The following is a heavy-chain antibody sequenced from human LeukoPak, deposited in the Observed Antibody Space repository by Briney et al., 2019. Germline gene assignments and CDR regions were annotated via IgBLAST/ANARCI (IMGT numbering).Heavy chain of an antibody. Sequence: SETLSLTCTVSGASISSYYWSWIRQPPGKGLEWIGYIYYSGSTNYNPSLKNRVTMSVDTSKNQFSLNLSSVTAADTAVYYCARSPSTGPDYWGQGTLVTVSS. CDR1: GASISSYY. CDR2: IYYSGST. D-gene: IGHD1-1*01. V-gene: IGHV4-59*08. CDR3: ARSPSTGPDY. J-gene: IGHJ4*02.